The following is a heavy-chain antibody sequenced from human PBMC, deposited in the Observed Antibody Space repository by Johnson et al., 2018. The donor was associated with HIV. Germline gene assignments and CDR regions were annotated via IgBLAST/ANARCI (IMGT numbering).Heavy chain of an antibody. CDR3: ARGAIKYSSSWWGAFDI. CDR2: INWNGGST. V-gene: IGHV3-20*04. D-gene: IGHD6-6*01. Sequence: VQLVESGGGLVKPGGSLRLSCAVSGFTFSDYYMSWIRQAPGKGLEWVSGINWNGGSTGYADSVNGRFTVSRDSSKNTLYLQMNSLRAEDTAVYYCARGAIKYSSSWWGAFDIWGQGTMVTVS. CDR1: GFTFSDYY. J-gene: IGHJ3*02.